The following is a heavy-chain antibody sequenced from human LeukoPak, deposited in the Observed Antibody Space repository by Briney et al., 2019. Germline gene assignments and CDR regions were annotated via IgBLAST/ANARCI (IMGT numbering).Heavy chain of an antibody. V-gene: IGHV5-51*01. CDR1: GYSFTSYW. Sequence: GESLKISCKGSGYSFTSYWIGWVRQMPGEGLEWMGIIYPGDSDTRYSPSFQGQVTISADKSISTAYPQWSSLKASDTAMYYCARHYDILTEDAFDIWGQGTMVTVSS. D-gene: IGHD3-9*01. CDR3: ARHYDILTEDAFDI. CDR2: IYPGDSDT. J-gene: IGHJ3*02.